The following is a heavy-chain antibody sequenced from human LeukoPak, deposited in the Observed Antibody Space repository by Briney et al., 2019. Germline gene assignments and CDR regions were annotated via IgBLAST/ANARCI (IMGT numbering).Heavy chain of an antibody. J-gene: IGHJ4*02. D-gene: IGHD3-10*01. CDR1: GGSFSGYY. V-gene: IGHV4-34*01. Sequence: PSETPSLTCAVYGGSFSGYYWSWIRQPPGKGLEWIGEINHSGSTNYNPSLKSRVTISVDTSKNQFSLKLSSVTAADTAVYYCARGSGPGGYWGQGTLVTVSS. CDR3: ARGSGPGGY. CDR2: INHSGST.